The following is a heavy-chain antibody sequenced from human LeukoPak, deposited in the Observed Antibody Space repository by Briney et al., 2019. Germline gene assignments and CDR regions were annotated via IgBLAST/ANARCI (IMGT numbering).Heavy chain of an antibody. J-gene: IGHJ4*02. V-gene: IGHV1-69*01. Sequence: SVTVSFTASGGTFSSYAISWVRQAPGQGLEWMGGIIPIFGTANYAQKFQGRVTITADESTSTAYMELSSLRSEDTAVYYCARGRGDGYNYHFDYWGQGTLVTVSS. CDR2: IIPIFGTA. CDR1: GGTFSSYA. D-gene: IGHD5-24*01. CDR3: ARGRGDGYNYHFDY.